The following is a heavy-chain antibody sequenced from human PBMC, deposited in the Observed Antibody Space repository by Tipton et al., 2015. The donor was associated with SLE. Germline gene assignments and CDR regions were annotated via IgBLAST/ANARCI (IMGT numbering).Heavy chain of an antibody. Sequence: RSLRLSCAASGFNFDDYAMHWVRQVPGKGLEWVSSISWNSINIAYADSVKGRFTISRDNAKNSLYLQLNSLRVDDTAFYYCAKDLLTLSHHLGGFDHWGHGTLVTVSS. CDR2: ISWNSINI. D-gene: IGHD3-9*01. CDR3: AKDLLTLSHHLGGFDH. V-gene: IGHV3-9*01. J-gene: IGHJ4*01. CDR1: GFNFDDYA.